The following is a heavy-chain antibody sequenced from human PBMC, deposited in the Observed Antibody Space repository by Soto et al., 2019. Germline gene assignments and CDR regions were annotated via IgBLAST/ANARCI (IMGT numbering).Heavy chain of an antibody. CDR3: ARENYGDYFDY. Sequence: GSLRLSCAASGFTFSSYWMSWVRQAPGKGLEWVANIKQDGSEKYYVDSVKGRFTITRDNAKNSLYLQMNSLRAEDTAVYYCARENYGDYFDYWGQGTLVTVSS. CDR2: IKQDGSEK. V-gene: IGHV3-7*03. D-gene: IGHD4-17*01. J-gene: IGHJ4*02. CDR1: GFTFSSYW.